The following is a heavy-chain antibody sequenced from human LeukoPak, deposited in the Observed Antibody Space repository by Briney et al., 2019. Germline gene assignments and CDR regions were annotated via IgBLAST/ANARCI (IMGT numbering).Heavy chain of an antibody. Sequence: GGSLRLSCAASGFTFSSYWMHWVRQAPGKGLVWVSRINSDGSSTSYADSVKGRFTISRDNAKNTLYLQMNSLRAEDTAVYYCAREDTTIAFDYWGQGTLVTVSS. V-gene: IGHV3-74*01. J-gene: IGHJ4*02. CDR2: INSDGSST. CDR3: AREDTTIAFDY. D-gene: IGHD5-18*01. CDR1: GFTFSSYW.